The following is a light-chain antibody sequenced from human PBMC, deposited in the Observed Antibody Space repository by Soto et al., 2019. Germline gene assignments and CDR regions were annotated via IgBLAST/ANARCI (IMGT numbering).Light chain of an antibody. V-gene: IGKV3-15*01. J-gene: IGKJ1*01. Sequence: EIVMTQSPATLSMSPGERATLSCRASQSVSSKLAWYQQKPGQAPRLLIHGASTRATGLPARFSGSGSGTEFTLNISSLQSEDFAVYYCQQYATWWTFGQATKVEIK. CDR1: QSVSSK. CDR2: GAS. CDR3: QQYATWWT.